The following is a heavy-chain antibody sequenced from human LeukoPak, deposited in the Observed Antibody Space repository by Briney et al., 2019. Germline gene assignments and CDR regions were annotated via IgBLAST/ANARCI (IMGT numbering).Heavy chain of an antibody. D-gene: IGHD2-2*01. J-gene: IGHJ4*02. CDR3: AREREYCSSTSCHYYFDY. Sequence: PSETLSLTCAVYGGSFSGYYWSWIRQPPGKGLEWVANIKEDGSEKYYVDSVKGRFTISRDNAKNSLYLQMNSLRAEDTAVYYCAREREYCSSTSCHYYFDYWGPGTLVTVSS. V-gene: IGHV3-7*01. CDR2: IKEDGSEK. CDR1: GGSFSGYY.